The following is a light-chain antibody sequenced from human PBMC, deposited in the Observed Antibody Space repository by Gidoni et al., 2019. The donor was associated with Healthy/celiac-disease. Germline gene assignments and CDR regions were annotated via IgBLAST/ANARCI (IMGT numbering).Light chain of an antibody. CDR2: RDN. V-gene: IGLV1-47*01. Sequence: QSVLTQPTSASGTPGQRVTISCSGSSSNIGSNYVYWHQQPPGTAPKLLIYRDNQRPSWVPDRFSGSKSGTSASLAISGLRSEDEADYYCAAWDDSLSGWVFGGGTKLTVL. CDR3: AAWDDSLSGWV. J-gene: IGLJ3*02. CDR1: SSNIGSNY.